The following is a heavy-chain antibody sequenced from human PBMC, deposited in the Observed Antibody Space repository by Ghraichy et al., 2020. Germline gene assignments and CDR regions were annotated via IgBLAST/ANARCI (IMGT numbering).Heavy chain of an antibody. CDR1: GFTFSSYG. J-gene: IGHJ4*02. CDR2: IWYDGSNK. D-gene: IGHD3-16*01. CDR3: ARDLPYGGGWGFDY. V-gene: IGHV3-33*01. Sequence: GGSLRLSCAASGFTFSSYGMHWVRQAPGKGLEWVAVIWYDGSNKYYADSVKGRFTISRDNSKNTLYLQMNSLRAEDTAVYYCARDLPYGGGWGFDYWGQGTLVTVSS.